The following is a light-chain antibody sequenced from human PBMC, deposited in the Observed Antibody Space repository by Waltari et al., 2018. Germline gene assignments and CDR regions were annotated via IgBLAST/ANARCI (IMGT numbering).Light chain of an antibody. J-gene: IGKJ1*01. CDR1: QAIATD. Sequence: AIQMTQSPSSLSASVGDRVTITCRASQAIATDLGWYQQKPGKPPKLLIYVASSLQSGVPSRFSGSGSGTDFSLTISSLQPEDFATYYCLQDYSYPRTFGQGTKVEVK. CDR3: LQDYSYPRT. V-gene: IGKV1-6*01. CDR2: VAS.